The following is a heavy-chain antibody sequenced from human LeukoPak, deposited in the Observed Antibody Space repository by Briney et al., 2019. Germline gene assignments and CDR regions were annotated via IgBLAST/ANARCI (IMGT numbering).Heavy chain of an antibody. CDR2: SYTSGST. Sequence: SETLSLSCTVSGGSISIYYCSWIRQPAGKGLEWIGRSYTSGSTNYNTSLKSRVTMSVDTSKNHFSLKLSSVTAADTAVYYCATGRGSYYSGWFDPWGQGTLVTVSS. J-gene: IGHJ5*02. CDR3: ATGRGSYYSGWFDP. V-gene: IGHV4-4*07. D-gene: IGHD1-26*01. CDR1: GGSISIYY.